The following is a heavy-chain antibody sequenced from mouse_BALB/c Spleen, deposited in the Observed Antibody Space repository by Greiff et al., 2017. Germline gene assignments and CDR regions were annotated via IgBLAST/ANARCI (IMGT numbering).Heavy chain of an antibody. Sequence: VQLQQSGAELVRPGTSVKISCKASGYAFTNYWLGWVKQRPGHGLEWIGDIYPGSGNTYYNEKFKGKATLTADKSSSTAYMQLSSLTSEDSAVYFCARSGDGPYAMDYWGQGTSVTVSS. CDR1: GYAFTNYW. CDR3: ARSGDGPYAMDY. D-gene: IGHD2-3*01. CDR2: IYPGSGNT. V-gene: IGHV1-63*01. J-gene: IGHJ4*01.